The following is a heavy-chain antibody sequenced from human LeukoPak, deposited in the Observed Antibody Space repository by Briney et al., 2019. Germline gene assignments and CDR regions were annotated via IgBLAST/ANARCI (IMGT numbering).Heavy chain of an antibody. CDR1: GYTFTSYD. CDR2: MNPNSGNT. V-gene: IGHV1-8*03. Sequence: GASVKVSSKASGYTFTSYDINWVRQATGQGLEWMGWMNPNSGNTGYAQKFQGRVTITRNTSISTAYMELSSLRSEDTAVYYCARVFKSQGIDPWGQGTLVTVSS. D-gene: IGHD3-10*01. J-gene: IGHJ5*02. CDR3: ARVFKSQGIDP.